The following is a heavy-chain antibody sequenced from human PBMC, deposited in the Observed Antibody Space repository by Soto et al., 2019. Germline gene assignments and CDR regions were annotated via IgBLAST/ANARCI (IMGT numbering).Heavy chain of an antibody. CDR1: GLVFSNYG. CDR2: IWFDGSTK. J-gene: IGHJ4*02. D-gene: IGHD6-13*01. CDR3: GAQLYSRSWSQIEK. V-gene: IGHV3-33*01. Sequence: QVQLVESGGGVVQPGRSLRLSCAASGLVFSNYGIHWFRQAPGKGLEWVAVIWFDGSTKKYAESVKDRFAVSRDNSRNRVGRQMNSWGGDDTAVYYWGAQLYSRSWSQIEKWGQGTLGTVSA.